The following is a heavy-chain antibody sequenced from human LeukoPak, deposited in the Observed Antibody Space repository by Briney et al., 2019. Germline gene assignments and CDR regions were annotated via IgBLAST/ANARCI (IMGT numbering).Heavy chain of an antibody. CDR2: IYPGDSDT. V-gene: IGHV5-51*01. CDR3: ARLLAAAGQGNWFDP. Sequence: GESLKISCKGSGYSFTSYWIGWVRQMPGKGLEWMGIIYPGDSDTRYSPSFQRQVTISADKSISTAYLQWNSLKASDTAMYYCARLLAAAGQGNWFDPWGQGTLVTVSS. D-gene: IGHD6-13*01. J-gene: IGHJ5*02. CDR1: GYSFTSYW.